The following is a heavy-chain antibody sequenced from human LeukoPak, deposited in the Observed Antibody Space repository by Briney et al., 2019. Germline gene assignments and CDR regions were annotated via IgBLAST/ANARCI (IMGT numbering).Heavy chain of an antibody. D-gene: IGHD3-22*01. CDR2: INPSGGST. CDR1: GYTFTSYY. J-gene: IGHJ4*02. V-gene: IGHV1-46*01. CDR3: ARGIGYYYDSSGYPTGR. Sequence: ASVKVSCKASGYTFTSYYMHWVRQAPGQGLEWIGIINPSGGSTSYAQKFQGRVTMTRDMSTSTVYMELSSLRSEDTAVYYCARGIGYYYDSSGYPTGRWGQGTLVTVSS.